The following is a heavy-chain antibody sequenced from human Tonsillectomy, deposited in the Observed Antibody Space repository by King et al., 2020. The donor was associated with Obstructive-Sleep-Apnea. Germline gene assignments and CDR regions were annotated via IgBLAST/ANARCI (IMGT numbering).Heavy chain of an antibody. D-gene: IGHD3-3*01. CDR2: ISSGDNYI. Sequence: VQLVESGGGLVKPGGSLRLSCAASGFTFTDYNMNWVRQAPGKGLEWVSFISSGDNYIYYADSVQGRFTISRDNAKNSLYLQMNSLRAEDTAVYYCARGDIRFLEWSPPNRDYWGQGTLVTVSS. CDR1: GFTFTDYN. V-gene: IGHV3-21*01. J-gene: IGHJ4*02. CDR3: ARGDIRFLEWSPPNRDY.